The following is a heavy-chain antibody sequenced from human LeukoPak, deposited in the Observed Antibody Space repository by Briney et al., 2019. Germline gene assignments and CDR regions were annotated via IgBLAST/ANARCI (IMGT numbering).Heavy chain of an antibody. V-gene: IGHV3-30*18. D-gene: IGHD2-8*01. CDR2: ISYDGSNK. J-gene: IGHJ6*03. Sequence: GGSLRLSCATTGFTFSSFGMHWVRQAPGKGLEWVAVISYDGSNKYYADSVKGRFTISRDNSKNTLYLQMNSLRAEDTAVYYCANGYCTNGVCYPYYYYYMDVWGKGTTVTVSS. CDR1: GFTFSSFG. CDR3: ANGYCTNGVCYPYYYYYMDV.